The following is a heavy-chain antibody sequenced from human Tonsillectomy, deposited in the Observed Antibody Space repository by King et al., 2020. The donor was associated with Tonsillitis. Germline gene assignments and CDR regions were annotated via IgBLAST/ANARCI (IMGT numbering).Heavy chain of an antibody. CDR2: ISTYNANT. CDR3: ARDWRLRGWHDHDYYYLDV. Sequence: QLVQSGAEVKKPGASVTVSCKASGYTFTSYGISWVRQAPGQGLEWMGWISTYNANTNYAQKLQGRVTMTTDTSTTTAYVELRGLRSADTAVDYCARDWRLRGWHDHDYYYLDVRRKGTTVTVPS. J-gene: IGHJ6*03. V-gene: IGHV1-18*01. CDR1: GYTFTSYG. D-gene: IGHD6-19*01.